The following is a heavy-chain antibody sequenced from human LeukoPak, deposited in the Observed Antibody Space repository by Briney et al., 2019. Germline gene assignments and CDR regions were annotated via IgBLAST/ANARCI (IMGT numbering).Heavy chain of an antibody. Sequence: GGSLRLSCAASGFTFSSYWMHWVRQAPGKGLVWVSRINSDGSSTSYADSVKGRFTISRDNAKNTLYLQMNSLRAEDTAVYYCASLGGSSSPRIDYWGQGTLVTVSS. CDR3: ASLGGSSSPRIDY. J-gene: IGHJ4*02. V-gene: IGHV3-74*01. CDR1: GFTFSSYW. CDR2: INSDGSST. D-gene: IGHD6-6*01.